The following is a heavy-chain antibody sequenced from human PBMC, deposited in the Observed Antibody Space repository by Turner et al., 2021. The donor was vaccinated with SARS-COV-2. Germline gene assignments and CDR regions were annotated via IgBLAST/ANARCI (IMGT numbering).Heavy chain of an antibody. D-gene: IGHD3-22*01. CDR3: ARARWHYYDSSGYYPDAFDI. Sequence: EVQLVESGGGLVKPGGSLRLSCAASGFTFSTDSMNWVRQAPGKGLEWFSSISSSSSYIYYANSVKGRLTISRDNAKNSLYLQMNSLRAEDTAVYYCARARWHYYDSSGYYPDAFDIWGQGTMVTVSS. J-gene: IGHJ3*02. CDR1: GFTFSTDS. CDR2: ISSSSSYI. V-gene: IGHV3-21*01.